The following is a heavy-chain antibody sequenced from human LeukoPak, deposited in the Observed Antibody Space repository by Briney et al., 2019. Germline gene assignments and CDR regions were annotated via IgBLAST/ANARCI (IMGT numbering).Heavy chain of an antibody. D-gene: IGHD2-21*02. CDR2: IDPSAGST. V-gene: IGHV1-46*01. CDR1: GYTFTSYY. CDR3: ARDAYCNYGAFGI. J-gene: IGHJ3*02. Sequence: ASVKVSCKASGYTFTSYYLHWVRQAHGQGLEWMGIIDPSAGSTTYAQKFQGRVTMTRDTSTSTVYMDLSSLRSEDAAVYYCARDAYCNYGAFGIWGQGTMVTVSS.